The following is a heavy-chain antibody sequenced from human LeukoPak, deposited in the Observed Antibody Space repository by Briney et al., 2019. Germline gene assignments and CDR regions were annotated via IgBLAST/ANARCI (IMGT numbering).Heavy chain of an antibody. V-gene: IGHV5-51*01. CDR1: GYSFTSYW. Sequence: GESLKISCKGSGYSFTSYWIGWLRQMPGKGLEWMGIIYPGDSDTRYSPSFQGQVTMTRDTSISTAYMELSRLRSDDTAVYYCANSEYYDSSGYPPVDWGQGTLVTVSS. CDR3: ANSEYYDSSGYPPVD. D-gene: IGHD3-22*01. J-gene: IGHJ4*02. CDR2: IYPGDSDT.